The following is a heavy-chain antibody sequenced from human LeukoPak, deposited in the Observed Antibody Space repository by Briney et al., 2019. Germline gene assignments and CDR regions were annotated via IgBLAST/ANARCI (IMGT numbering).Heavy chain of an antibody. Sequence: SETLSLTCTVSGYSISSGYYWGWIRQPPGKGLEWIGSIYHSGSTYYNPSLKSRVTISVDTSKNQFSLKLNSVTAADTAVYYCARYSSGYWGDYWGQGTLVTVSS. CDR2: IYHSGST. D-gene: IGHD3-22*01. J-gene: IGHJ4*02. CDR1: GYSISSGYY. V-gene: IGHV4-38-2*02. CDR3: ARYSSGYWGDY.